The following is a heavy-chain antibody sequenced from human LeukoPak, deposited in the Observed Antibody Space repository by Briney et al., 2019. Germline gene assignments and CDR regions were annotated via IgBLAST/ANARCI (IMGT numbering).Heavy chain of an antibody. CDR1: GITFSRSW. D-gene: IGHD2-15*01. J-gene: IGHJ4*02. Sequence: GGSLRLSCAASGITFSRSWMSWVRQAPGKGLGWVAFIKEDGSEKYYVDSVKGRFTISRDNAENSLYLQMNSLRAEDTAVYYCARDRGGRTGLDDWGQGTLVTVSS. V-gene: IGHV3-7*04. CDR3: ARDRGGRTGLDD. CDR2: IKEDGSEK.